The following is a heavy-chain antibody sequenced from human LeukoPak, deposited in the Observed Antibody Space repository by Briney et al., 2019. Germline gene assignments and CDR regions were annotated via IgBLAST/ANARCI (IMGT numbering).Heavy chain of an antibody. V-gene: IGHV3-21*01. CDR3: ARDGYSSSWYYFDY. CDR2: ISSSSSYI. D-gene: IGHD6-13*01. J-gene: IGHJ4*02. CDR1: GFTFSSYS. Sequence: PGGSLRLSCAASGFTFSSYSMNWVRQAPGKGLEWVSSISSSSSYIYYADSVKGRFTISRDNAKNSLYLQMNSLRAGDTAVYYCARDGYSSSWYYFDYWGQGTLVTVSS.